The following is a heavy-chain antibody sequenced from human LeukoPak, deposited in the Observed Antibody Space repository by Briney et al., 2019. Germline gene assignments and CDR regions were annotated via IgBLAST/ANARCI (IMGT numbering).Heavy chain of an antibody. CDR1: GGSISSSSYY. CDR3: ARKYSSSSRADFDY. Sequence: SETLSLTCTVSGGSISSSSYYWVWIRQPPGKGLEWIGSIYYSGSTYYNPSLKSRVTISVDTSKNQFSLKLSSVTAADTAVYYCARKYSSSSRADFDYWGQGTLVTVSS. V-gene: IGHV4-39*01. J-gene: IGHJ4*02. CDR2: IYYSGST. D-gene: IGHD6-13*01.